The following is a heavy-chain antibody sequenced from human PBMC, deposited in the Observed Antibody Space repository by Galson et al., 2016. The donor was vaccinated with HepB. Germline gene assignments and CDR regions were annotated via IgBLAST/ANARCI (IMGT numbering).Heavy chain of an antibody. CDR2: INHVGSS. CDR1: GDSFSGYH. V-gene: IGHV4-34*01. J-gene: IGHJ6*02. CDR3: ASSHCTNAVCSPSYSYYGLDV. Sequence: SETLSLTCAVYGDSFSGYHWSWIRQPPGKGLEWIGQINHVGSSDYNPSLKSRVTIPVDTSKNRSSLNLTSVTAEDTAVYYCASSHCTNAVCSPSYSYYGLDVWGQGTTVTVSS. D-gene: IGHD2-8*01.